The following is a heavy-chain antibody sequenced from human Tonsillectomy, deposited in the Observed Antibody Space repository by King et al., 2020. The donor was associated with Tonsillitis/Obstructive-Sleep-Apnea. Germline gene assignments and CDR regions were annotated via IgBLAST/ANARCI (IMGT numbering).Heavy chain of an antibody. CDR2: INHSGST. CDR1: GGSFSGYY. CDR3: ARGRRTMPHVVWGKNYFDY. J-gene: IGHJ4*02. Sequence: VQLQQWGAGLLKPSETLSLTCAVYGGSFSGYYWSWIRQPPGKGLEWIGEINHSGSTNYNPSLKSRVTISVDTSKNQFSLKLSSVTAADTAVYYCARGRRTMPHVVWGKNYFDYWGQGTLVTVSS. V-gene: IGHV4-34*01. D-gene: IGHD3-10*01.